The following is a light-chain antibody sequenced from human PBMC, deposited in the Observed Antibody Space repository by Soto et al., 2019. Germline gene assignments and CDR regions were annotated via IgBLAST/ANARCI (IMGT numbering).Light chain of an antibody. V-gene: IGKV1-5*03. CDR3: HQYHRYST. CDR2: KAS. J-gene: IGKJ1*01. Sequence: DVQMTQSPSTLSVSVGDRVTITCRASQTISSWLAWYQQKPGKAPKLLIYKASTLKSGVPSRFSGSASGTEFTLTISNLESDDFATYYCHQYHRYSTFGQGTKVDIK. CDR1: QTISSW.